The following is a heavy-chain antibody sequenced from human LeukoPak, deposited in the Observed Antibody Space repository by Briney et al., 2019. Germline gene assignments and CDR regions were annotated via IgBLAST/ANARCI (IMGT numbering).Heavy chain of an antibody. CDR1: GYTFTSYG. D-gene: IGHD2-15*01. V-gene: IGHV1-18*01. CDR2: ISAYNGNT. CDR3: ARVNGYCSGGSCYSGWFDP. Sequence: ASVKVSCKASGYTFTSYGISWVRQAPGQGLEWMGWISAYNGNTNYAQKLQGRVTMTTDTSTSTAYMELGSLRSDDTAVYYCARVNGYCSGGSCYSGWFDPWGQGTLVTVSS. J-gene: IGHJ5*02.